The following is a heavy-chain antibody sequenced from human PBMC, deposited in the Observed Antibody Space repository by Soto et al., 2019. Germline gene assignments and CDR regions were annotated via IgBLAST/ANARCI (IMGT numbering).Heavy chain of an antibody. Sequence: GWSLRLCCAASEFTFSNYGMTWVRQTPGKGLEWVAKIKPDGSEKYYVDSVKGRFTISRDNSKNSLYLQMDSLRAEDTAIYYCTRLDSSLAHYGMDVWGQGTTVTVSS. CDR2: IKPDGSEK. J-gene: IGHJ6*02. CDR1: EFTFSNYG. CDR3: TRLDSSLAHYGMDV. D-gene: IGHD1-1*01. V-gene: IGHV3-7*01.